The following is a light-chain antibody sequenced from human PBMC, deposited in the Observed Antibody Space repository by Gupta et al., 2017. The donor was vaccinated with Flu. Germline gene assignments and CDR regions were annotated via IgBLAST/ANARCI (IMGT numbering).Light chain of an antibody. CDR3: QSYDSSLRAYV. J-gene: IGLJ1*01. Sequence: QSVLTQPPSVSGAPGQRVTISCTGSSSNIGAGYDVHWYQQLPGTAPKLLICGNTNRPSGVPDRFSGSKSGTSASLAITGLQDEDEADYYCQSYDSSLRAYVFGAGTKVTVL. CDR2: GNT. V-gene: IGLV1-40*01. CDR1: SSNIGAGYD.